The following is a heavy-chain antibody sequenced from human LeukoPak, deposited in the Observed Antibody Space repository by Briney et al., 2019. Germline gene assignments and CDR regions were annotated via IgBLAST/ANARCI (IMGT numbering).Heavy chain of an antibody. J-gene: IGHJ6*03. Sequence: PGGSLRLSCAASGFTVSSNYMSWVRQAPGKGLEWVSVIYSGGSTYYADSVKGRFTISRDNSKNTLYLQMNSLRAEDTAVYYCARRYSSGWPLYYYYMDVWGKGTTVTVSS. CDR1: GFTVSSNY. CDR3: ARRYSSGWPLYYYYMDV. D-gene: IGHD6-19*01. V-gene: IGHV3-66*01. CDR2: IYSGGST.